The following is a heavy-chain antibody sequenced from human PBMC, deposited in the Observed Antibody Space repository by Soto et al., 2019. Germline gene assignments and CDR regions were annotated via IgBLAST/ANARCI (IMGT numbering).Heavy chain of an antibody. D-gene: IGHD4-4*01. CDR2: IWYDGNTY. CDR1: GFTFSTYG. V-gene: IGHV3-33*01. CDR3: ARDRGSGGNYVFDS. Sequence: PGGSLRLSCTASGFTFSTYGMHWVRQAPGKGLEWVATIWYDGNTYYYEDSIKGRFAISRDNSKSTLFLQMNTLRAEDTATYYCARDRGSGGNYVFDSWGQGILVTVSS. J-gene: IGHJ4*02.